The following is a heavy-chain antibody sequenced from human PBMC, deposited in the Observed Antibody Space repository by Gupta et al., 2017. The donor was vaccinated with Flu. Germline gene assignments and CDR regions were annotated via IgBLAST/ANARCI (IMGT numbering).Heavy chain of an antibody. CDR3: TTDSSGGITFDI. J-gene: IGHJ3*02. CDR2: LKSEADGGTA. D-gene: IGHD3-10*01. CDR1: GFSFSYAY. Sequence: EVQLVESGGDWVKPGGSLRLSCAASGFSFSYAYMNWVRQAPGKGLEWVGRLKSEADGGTADYAPPVKGRFTISRDDSKNTLWLQMNSLRTEDTAVYFCTTDSSGGITFDIWGQGAPVIVST. V-gene: IGHV3-15*01.